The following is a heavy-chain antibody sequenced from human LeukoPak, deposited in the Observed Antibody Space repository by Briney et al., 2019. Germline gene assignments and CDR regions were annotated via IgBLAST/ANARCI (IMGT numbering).Heavy chain of an antibody. CDR1: GFTFSDYY. CDR3: ARSSDILAGSYYFDY. J-gene: IGHJ4*02. D-gene: IGHD3-9*01. Sequence: GGSLRLSCAASGFTFSDYYMSWIRQAPGKGLEWVSYISSSSSYTNYADSVKGRFTISRDNAKNSLYLQMNSLRAEDTAVYYCARSSDILAGSYYFDYWGQGTLVTVSS. V-gene: IGHV3-11*03. CDR2: ISSSSSYT.